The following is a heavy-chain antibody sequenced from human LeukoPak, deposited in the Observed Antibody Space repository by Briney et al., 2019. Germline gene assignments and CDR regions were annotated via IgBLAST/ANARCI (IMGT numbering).Heavy chain of an antibody. CDR1: GGSISSSNR. J-gene: IGHJ4*02. V-gene: IGHV4-4*02. CDR3: ARDRGISMAGD. Sequence: SETLSLTCAVSGGSISSSNRWSWVRQPPGKGLEWIGEIYHSGATNYNPSLKSRVTMSVDKSKNQFSPKLTSVTAADTAVYYCARDRGISMAGDWGQGTLVTVSS. CDR2: IYHSGAT. D-gene: IGHD2/OR15-2a*01.